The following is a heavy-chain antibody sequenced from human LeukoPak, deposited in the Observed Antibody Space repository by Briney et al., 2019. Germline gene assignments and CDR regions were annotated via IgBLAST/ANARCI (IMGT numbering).Heavy chain of an antibody. V-gene: IGHV4-39*01. D-gene: IGHD3-10*01. J-gene: IGHJ4*02. Sequence: PSETLSLTCTVSGGSISSSSYHWGWIRQPPGKGLEWIGSIYYSGSTYYNPSLKSRVTISVDTSKNQFSLKLSSVTAADTAVYYCARRFSGTIDYWGQGTLVTVSS. CDR3: ARRFSGTIDY. CDR2: IYYSGST. CDR1: GGSISSSSYH.